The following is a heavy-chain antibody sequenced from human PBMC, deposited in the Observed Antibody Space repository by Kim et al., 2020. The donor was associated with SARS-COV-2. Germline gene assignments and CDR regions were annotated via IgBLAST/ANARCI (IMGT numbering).Heavy chain of an antibody. Sequence: ASVKVSCKASGYTFTSYGISWVRQAPGQGLEWMGWISAYNGNTNYAQKLQGRVTMTTDTSTSTAYMELRSLRSDDTAVYYCARVGYCSSTSCSVAAAANYWGQGTLVTVSS. CDR2: ISAYNGNT. CDR3: ARVGYCSSTSCSVAAAANY. CDR1: GYTFTSYG. V-gene: IGHV1-18*01. D-gene: IGHD2-2*01. J-gene: IGHJ4*02.